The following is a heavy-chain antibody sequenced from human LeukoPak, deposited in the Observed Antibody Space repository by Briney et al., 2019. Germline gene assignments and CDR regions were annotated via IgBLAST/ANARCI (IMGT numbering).Heavy chain of an antibody. CDR1: GFTFSNYA. V-gene: IGHV3-30*02. CDR2: IQYSGGIR. J-gene: IGHJ4*02. CDR3: AKKRPGDGDIFDY. Sequence: GGSLRLSCAASGFTFSNYAMSWVRQAPGRGLEWVAYIQYSGGIRKYADSVKGRFTISRDNSKNTLLLQMNTLKTEDTAVYYCAKKRPGDGDIFDYWGQGTLLTVSS. D-gene: IGHD2-21*02.